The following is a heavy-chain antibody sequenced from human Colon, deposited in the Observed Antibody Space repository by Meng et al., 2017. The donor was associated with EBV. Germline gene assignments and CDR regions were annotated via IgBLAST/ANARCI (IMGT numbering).Heavy chain of an antibody. J-gene: IGHJ2*01. Sequence: QVQLQEPGPGLVKPSEPLSLTCAVSGGSISSSNWWGWVRQSPEKGLEWIGEIFHSGLTNYNPSLQSRVTISVDKSKNQFSLEVTSVTAADTAIYYCMRDLLVLETNEVWGRGTLVTVSS. CDR1: GGSISSSNW. CDR3: MRDLLVLETNEV. V-gene: IGHV4-4*02. D-gene: IGHD1-1*01. CDR2: IFHSGLT.